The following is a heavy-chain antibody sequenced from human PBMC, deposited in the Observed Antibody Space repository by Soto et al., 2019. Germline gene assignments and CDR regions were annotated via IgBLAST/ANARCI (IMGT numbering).Heavy chain of an antibody. CDR2: VYVTGTT. Sequence: SETLSLTCTVSGASIRDYYWSWIRQPAGQALEWIGRVYVTGTTYFNPSLKSRVTMSVDTSNNQVSLKLSSVTAADSAIYYCARDGEYTSGWYSFDPWGPGTLVTVSS. CDR3: ARDGEYTSGWYSFDP. D-gene: IGHD6-19*01. CDR1: GASIRDYY. V-gene: IGHV4-4*07. J-gene: IGHJ5*02.